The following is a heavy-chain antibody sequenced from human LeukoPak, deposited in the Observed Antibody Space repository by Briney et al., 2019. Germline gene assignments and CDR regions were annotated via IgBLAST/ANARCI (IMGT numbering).Heavy chain of an antibody. V-gene: IGHV4-59*08. CDR3: ARLSRIYYFDY. D-gene: IGHD1-14*01. J-gene: IGHJ4*02. CDR2: IYYSGST. Sequence: KPSETLSLTCTVSGGSISSYYWSWIRQLPGKGLEWIGYIYYSGSTNYNPSLKSRVTISVDTSKNQFSLKLSSVTAADTAVYYCARLSRIYYFDYWGQGTLVTVSS. CDR1: GGSISSYY.